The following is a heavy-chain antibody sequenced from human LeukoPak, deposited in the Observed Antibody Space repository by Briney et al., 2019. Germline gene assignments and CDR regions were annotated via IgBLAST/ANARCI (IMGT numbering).Heavy chain of an antibody. D-gene: IGHD6-19*01. CDR1: GYTFNTYG. CDR3: ARGKAVAGRGAFDI. V-gene: IGHV1-18*01. J-gene: IGHJ3*02. Sequence: ASVKVSCKASGYTFNTYGIFWVRQAPGQGLEWMGWISAYNGNINYAQKFQGRVTMTTDTSTSTAYMELRSLRSDDTAVYYCARGKAVAGRGAFDIWGQGTMVTVSS. CDR2: ISAYNGNI.